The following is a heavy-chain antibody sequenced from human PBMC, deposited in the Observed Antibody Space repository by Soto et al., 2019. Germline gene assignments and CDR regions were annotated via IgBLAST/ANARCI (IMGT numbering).Heavy chain of an antibody. V-gene: IGHV1-69*13. Sequence: SVKVSCKVSGYTLTELSMHWVRQAPGQGLEWMGGIIPIFGTANYAQKFQGRVTITADESTSTAYMELSSLRSEDTAVYYCARGTSGYSYGTAYFDYWGQGTLVTVSS. J-gene: IGHJ4*02. CDR2: IIPIFGTA. CDR3: ARGTSGYSYGTAYFDY. CDR1: GYTLTELS. D-gene: IGHD5-18*01.